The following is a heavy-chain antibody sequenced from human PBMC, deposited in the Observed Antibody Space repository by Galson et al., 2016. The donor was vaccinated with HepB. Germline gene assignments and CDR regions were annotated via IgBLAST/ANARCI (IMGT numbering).Heavy chain of an antibody. D-gene: IGHD6-19*01. CDR2: INQDGGEK. Sequence: SLRLSCAASGFTFRSYWMSWVRQAPGKGLERVANINQDGGEKYSVDSVKGRLTIARDNGKNSRYLQMSSLIVEDAGVYYCARRLDTQRRIAGWGWGMDVWGQGTTVTVS. J-gene: IGHJ6*02. CDR3: ARRLDTQRRIAGWGWGMDV. V-gene: IGHV3-7*01. CDR1: GFTFRSYW.